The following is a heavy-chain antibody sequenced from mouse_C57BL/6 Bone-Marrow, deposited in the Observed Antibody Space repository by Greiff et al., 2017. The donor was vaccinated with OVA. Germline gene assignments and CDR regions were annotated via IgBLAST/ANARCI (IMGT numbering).Heavy chain of an antibody. V-gene: IGHV3-6*01. CDR2: ISYDGSN. Sequence: LMESGPGLVKPTQSLSLTCSVTGYSITSGYYWNWIRQFPGNKLEWMGYISYDGSNNYNPSLNNRISITRDTSKNQFFLKLNSVTTEDTATYYCARDLGYSNYGYWGQGTTLTVSS. J-gene: IGHJ2*01. CDR3: ARDLGYSNYGY. D-gene: IGHD2-5*01. CDR1: GYSITSGYY.